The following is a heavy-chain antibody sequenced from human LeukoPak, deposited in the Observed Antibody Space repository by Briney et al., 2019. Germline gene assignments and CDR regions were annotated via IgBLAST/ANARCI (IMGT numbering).Heavy chain of an antibody. CDR3: ARGESDFDY. Sequence: KGGESLKISCKGSGYSVTSYWIGWVRQMPGKGLEWMGFIYPGDSDTRYSPSFQGQVTISADKSISTAYLQWSTLKASDTAIYYCARGESDFDYWGQGTLVTVSS. CDR1: GYSVTSYW. J-gene: IGHJ4*02. D-gene: IGHD3-16*01. CDR2: IYPGDSDT. V-gene: IGHV5-51*01.